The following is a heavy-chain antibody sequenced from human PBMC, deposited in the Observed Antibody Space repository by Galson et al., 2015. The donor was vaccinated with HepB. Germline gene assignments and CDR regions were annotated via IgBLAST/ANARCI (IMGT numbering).Heavy chain of an antibody. Sequence: ETLSLTCTVSGGSISSSSYYWGWIRQPPGKGLEWIGSIYYSGSTYYNPSLKSRVTISVDTSKNQFSWKLSSVTAADTAVYYCARPANYYDSSGYSIWFDPWGQGTLVTVSS. J-gene: IGHJ5*02. CDR2: IYYSGST. CDR1: GGSISSSSYY. V-gene: IGHV4-39*01. CDR3: ARPANYYDSSGYSIWFDP. D-gene: IGHD3-22*01.